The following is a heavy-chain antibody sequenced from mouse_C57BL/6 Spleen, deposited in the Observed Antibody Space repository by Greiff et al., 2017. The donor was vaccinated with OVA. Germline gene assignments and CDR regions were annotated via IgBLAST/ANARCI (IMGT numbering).Heavy chain of an antibody. V-gene: IGHV1-63*01. D-gene: IGHD2-2*01. J-gene: IGHJ2*01. CDR3: ARGDYGYDGAFDY. Sequence: QVQLQQSGAELVRPGTSVKMSCKASGYTFTNYWISWAKQRPGHGLEWIGDIYPGGGYTNYNEKFKGKATLTADKSSSTAYMQFSSLTSEDSAIYYCARGDYGYDGAFDYWGQGTTLTVSS. CDR1: GYTFTNYW. CDR2: IYPGGGYT.